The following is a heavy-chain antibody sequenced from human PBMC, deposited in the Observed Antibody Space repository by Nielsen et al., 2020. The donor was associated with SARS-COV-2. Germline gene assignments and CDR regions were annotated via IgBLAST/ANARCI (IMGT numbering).Heavy chain of an antibody. Sequence: GGSLRLSCAASGFTFSSYAMSWVRQAPGKGLEWVSAISGSGGSTYCADSVKGRFTISRDNSKNTLYLQMNSLRAEDTAVYYCAKGGAAAGTSYNWFDPWGQGTLVTVSS. D-gene: IGHD6-13*01. CDR3: AKGGAAAGTSYNWFDP. J-gene: IGHJ5*02. CDR2: ISGSGGST. V-gene: IGHV3-23*01. CDR1: GFTFSSYA.